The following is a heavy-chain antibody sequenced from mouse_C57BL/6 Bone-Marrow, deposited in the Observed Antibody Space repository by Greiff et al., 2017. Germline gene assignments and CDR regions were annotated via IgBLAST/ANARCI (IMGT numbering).Heavy chain of an antibody. CDR2: SNPNNGGT. V-gene: IGHV1-18*01. CDR3: ARGGYGNYPFAY. Sequence: EVQLQQSGPELVKPGASVKIPCKASGYTFTDYNMDWVKQSHGKSLEWIGDSNPNNGGTIYNQKFKGKATLTVDKSSSTAYMELRSLTSEDTAVYYCARGGYGNYPFAYWGQGTLVTVSA. J-gene: IGHJ3*01. CDR1: GYTFTDYN. D-gene: IGHD2-1*01.